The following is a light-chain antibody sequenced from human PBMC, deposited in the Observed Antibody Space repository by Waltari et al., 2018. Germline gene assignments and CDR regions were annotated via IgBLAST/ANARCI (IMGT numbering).Light chain of an antibody. V-gene: IGKV1-NL1*01. J-gene: IGKJ2*01. CDR1: QGISNS. CDR2: AAS. Sequence: DIQMTQSPSSLSASVGERVTITCRASQGISNSLAWYQQKPGKAPKLLLYAASRLESGVPSRFSGSGSGTDYTLTISSLQPEDFATYYCQQYYSTPTFGQGTKLEI. CDR3: QQYYSTPT.